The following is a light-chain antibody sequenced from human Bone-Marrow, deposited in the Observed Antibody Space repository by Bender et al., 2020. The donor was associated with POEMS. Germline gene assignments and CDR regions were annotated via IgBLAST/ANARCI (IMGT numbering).Light chain of an antibody. Sequence: QSVLTQPPSASGTPGQRVTISCSGGSSNIGAHAVNWYQHLPGPAPKLLIYSSHRRPSEVPDRFSDSRSGSLASLAISGRQSEDDADYYCAVWNASPNGWVFGGGTNLTVL. CDR3: AVWNASPNGWV. CDR2: SSH. V-gene: IGLV1-44*01. J-gene: IGLJ3*02. CDR1: SSNIGAHA.